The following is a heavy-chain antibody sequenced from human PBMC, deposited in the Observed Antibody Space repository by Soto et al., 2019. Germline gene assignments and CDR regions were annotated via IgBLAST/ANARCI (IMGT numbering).Heavy chain of an antibody. CDR2: INVGNGGT. J-gene: IGHJ5*02. CDR1: GYTFTTYP. Sequence: QVQLVQSGAEEKKPGASVKVSCKASGYTFTTYPMNWLRQAPGQRPEWMGWINVGNGGTKYSQKLQGRASITRDTSASTAYMQLSRLRSDDTAVYYCATDRGGYCSGGSCPEAWFDPWGQGTLVTVTS. CDR3: ATDRGGYCSGGSCPEAWFDP. D-gene: IGHD2-15*01. V-gene: IGHV1-3*05.